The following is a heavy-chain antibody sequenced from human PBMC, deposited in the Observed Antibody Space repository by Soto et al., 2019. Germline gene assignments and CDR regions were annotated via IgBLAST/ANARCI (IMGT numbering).Heavy chain of an antibody. D-gene: IGHD3-10*01. V-gene: IGHV4-30-2*01. CDR1: GSSISSGGYS. J-gene: IGHJ4*02. CDR3: ARGHLMEVRGVPSYIDC. CDR2: ISHSGSN. Sequence: SETLSLTPTDPGSSISSGGYSWSWIRHPPGKGLKWIGYISHSGSNYYHPPRKSRVTISVNRSKNQFTLKLSSVTAADTAVYYCARGHLMEVRGVPSYIDCWGQGIQVTVS.